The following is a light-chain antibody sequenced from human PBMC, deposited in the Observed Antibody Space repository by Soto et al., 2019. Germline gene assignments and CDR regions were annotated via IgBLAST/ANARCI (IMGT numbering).Light chain of an antibody. CDR3: QKYNDWPLT. Sequence: EKVMTQSPAALSVSPGERATLSCRASQSVNSNLAWYQRKPGQAPRLLLYGSSTRATGIPARCSGSASGTEFTLTISSLQSEDSAVYYCQKYNDWPLTFGGGTKVEIK. V-gene: IGKV3-15*01. J-gene: IGKJ4*01. CDR1: QSVNSN. CDR2: GSS.